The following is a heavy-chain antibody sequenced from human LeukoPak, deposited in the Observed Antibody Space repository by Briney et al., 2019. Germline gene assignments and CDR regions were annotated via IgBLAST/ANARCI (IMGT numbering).Heavy chain of an antibody. V-gene: IGHV1-8*01. D-gene: IGHD4-17*01. J-gene: IGHJ3*02. CDR1: GHTFTSYD. Sequence: GASVKVSCKASGHTFTSYDINWVRQATGQGLEWMGWMNPNSGNTGYAQKFQGRVTMTRNTSISTAYMELSSLRSEDTAVYYCARDGDYGDYNAFDIWGQGTMVTVSS. CDR2: MNPNSGNT. CDR3: ARDGDYGDYNAFDI.